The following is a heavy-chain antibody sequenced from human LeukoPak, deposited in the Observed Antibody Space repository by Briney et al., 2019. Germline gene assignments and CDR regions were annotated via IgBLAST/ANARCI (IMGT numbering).Heavy chain of an antibody. CDR3: AKDGAVGWSGMDV. CDR1: GFTFSSYW. Sequence: PGGSLRLSCAASGFTFSSYWMTWVRQAPGKGLEFVANIKEDGSDKYYVDSVKGRFTISRDNSKNTLYLQMNSLRAEDTAVYYCAKDGAVGWSGMDVWGQGTTVTVSS. V-gene: IGHV3-7*01. D-gene: IGHD3-3*01. CDR2: IKEDGSDK. J-gene: IGHJ6*02.